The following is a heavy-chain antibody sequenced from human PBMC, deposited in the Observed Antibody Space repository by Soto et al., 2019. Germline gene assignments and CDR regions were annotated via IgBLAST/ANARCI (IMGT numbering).Heavy chain of an antibody. Sequence: EVQLVESGGGLVKPGESLRVSCAASGFTFSYYSLHWVRQAPGKGLEWVSSISGSSTYIYYADRVKGRFTISRDNAKNSLYRRMESLRAADTAVYYCARGDGTGLYNSGWSPRYWGQGTLVTVSS. CDR2: ISGSSTYI. J-gene: IGHJ4*02. CDR3: ARGDGTGLYNSGWSPRY. CDR1: GFTFSYYS. D-gene: IGHD6-19*01. V-gene: IGHV3-21*04.